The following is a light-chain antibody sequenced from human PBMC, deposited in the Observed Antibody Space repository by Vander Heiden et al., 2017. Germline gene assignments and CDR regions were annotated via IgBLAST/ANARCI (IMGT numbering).Light chain of an antibody. CDR2: EVS. CDR3: SSYTSSSTLDVV. CDR1: GSDVGGYNY. J-gene: IGLJ2*01. V-gene: IGLV2-14*01. Sequence: QSALTQPASVSGSPGQSFTISCTGTGSDVGGYNYVSWYQQHPGKAPKLMIYEVSNRPSGVSNRFSGSKSGNTASLTISGLQAEDEADYYCSSYTSSSTLDVVFGGGTKLTVL.